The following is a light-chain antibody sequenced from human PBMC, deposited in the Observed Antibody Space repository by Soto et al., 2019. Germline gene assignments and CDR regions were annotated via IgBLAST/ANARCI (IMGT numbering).Light chain of an antibody. V-gene: IGLV2-14*03. J-gene: IGLJ1*01. CDR2: DVT. CDR1: SSDVGGYNY. Sequence: QSVLTQPPSASGSHGQSVTISCTGTSSDVGGYNYVSWYQQHPGKAPRLMIYDVTNRPSGVSDRFSGSKSGNTASLTISGLQAEDEADYYCSSYRRGSTYVFGTGTKVTVL. CDR3: SSYRRGSTYV.